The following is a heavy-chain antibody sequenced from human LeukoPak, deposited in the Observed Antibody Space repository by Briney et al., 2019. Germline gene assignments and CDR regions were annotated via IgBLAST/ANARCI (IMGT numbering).Heavy chain of an antibody. CDR3: TTLRRAYNWNTGPKWGLYYYYYMDV. D-gene: IGHD1-20*01. CDR2: IKSKTDGGTT. CDR1: GFTFSSYE. Sequence: PGGSLRLSCAASGFTFSSYEMNWVRQAPGKGLEWVGRIKSKTDGGTTDYAAPVKGRFTISRDDSKNTLYLQMNSLKTEDTAVYYCTTLRRAYNWNTGPKWGLYYYYYMDVWGKGTTVTVSS. J-gene: IGHJ6*03. V-gene: IGHV3-15*01.